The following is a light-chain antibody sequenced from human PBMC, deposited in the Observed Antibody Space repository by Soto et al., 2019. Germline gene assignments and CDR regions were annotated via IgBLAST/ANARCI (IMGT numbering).Light chain of an antibody. Sequence: EIVLTQSPGTLSLSPGEGATLSCMASQSVGSSLAWYQQKLGQAPRLLIYAASDRATGIPGRFSGSGSGTDFTLIISSLEPEDFAFYYCQQGNTWPWTFGQGTKVDIK. CDR2: AAS. J-gene: IGKJ1*01. CDR1: QSVGSS. V-gene: IGKV3-11*01. CDR3: QQGNTWPWT.